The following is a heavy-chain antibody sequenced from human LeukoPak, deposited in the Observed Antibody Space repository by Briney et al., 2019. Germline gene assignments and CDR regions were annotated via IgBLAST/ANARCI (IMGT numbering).Heavy chain of an antibody. J-gene: IGHJ5*02. CDR3: TRLVPIYSTVAGWFDP. Sequence: GGSLKLSYAASGFTFSGSAMHWVRQASGKGLEWVGRIRSKANSYATAYAASVKGRFTISRDDSKNTAYLQMNSLKTEDTAVYYCTRLVPIYSTVAGWFDPWGQGTLVTVSS. CDR2: IRSKANSYAT. CDR1: GFTFSGSA. V-gene: IGHV3-73*01. D-gene: IGHD6-13*01.